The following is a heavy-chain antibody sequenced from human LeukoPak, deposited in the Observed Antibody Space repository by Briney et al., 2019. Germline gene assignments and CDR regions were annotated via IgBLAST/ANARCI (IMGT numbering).Heavy chain of an antibody. Sequence: SETLSLTCTVSGGSISSSSYYWGWIRQPPGKGLEWIGSIYYSGSTYYNPSLKGRITISVDTSKNQFSLKLSSVTAADTAVYYCARHPDHYGDYGELYFDYWGQGTLVTVSS. D-gene: IGHD4-17*01. CDR1: GGSISSSSYY. CDR2: IYYSGST. V-gene: IGHV4-39*01. J-gene: IGHJ4*02. CDR3: ARHPDHYGDYGELYFDY.